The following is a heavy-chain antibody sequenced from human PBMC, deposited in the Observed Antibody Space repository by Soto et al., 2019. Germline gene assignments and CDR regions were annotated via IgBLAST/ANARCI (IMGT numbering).Heavy chain of an antibody. CDR2: VYYSGST. D-gene: IGHD2-2*01. J-gene: IGHJ4*02. Sequence: SETLSLTCSVSGGSISSYYWSWIRQPPGKGLEWIGYVYYSGSTNYNPSLKSRVTISVDTSKNQFSLKLNSVTAADTAIYFCARLGYCSSTSCFSSGFFAYWGQGTLVTVSS. V-gene: IGHV4-59*08. CDR1: GGSISSYY. CDR3: ARLGYCSSTSCFSSGFFAY.